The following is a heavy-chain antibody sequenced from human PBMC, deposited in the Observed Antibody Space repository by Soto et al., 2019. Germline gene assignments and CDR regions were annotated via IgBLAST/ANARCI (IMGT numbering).Heavy chain of an antibody. CDR3: FPYSGYDFRVFDY. CDR1: GFTFSSYR. V-gene: IGHV3-48*02. CDR2: ISSRSSTI. Sequence: EVQLVESGGGLVQPGGSLRLSCAASGFTFSSYRMNWVRQAPGKGLEWVSYISSRSSTIYYADSVKGRFTISRDNAKNSLYLQMNSLRDEDTAVYYCFPYSGYDFRVFDYWGQGTLVTVSS. J-gene: IGHJ4*02. D-gene: IGHD5-12*01.